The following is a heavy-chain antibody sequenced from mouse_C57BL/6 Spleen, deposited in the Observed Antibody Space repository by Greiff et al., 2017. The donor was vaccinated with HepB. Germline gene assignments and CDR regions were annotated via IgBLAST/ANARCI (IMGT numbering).Heavy chain of an antibody. V-gene: IGHV3-6*01. D-gene: IGHD1-1*01. J-gene: IGHJ1*03. Sequence: EVQLQESGPGLVKPSQSLSLTCSVTGYSITSGYYWNWIRQFPGNKLEWMGYISYDGSNNYNPSLKNRISITRDTSKNQFFLKLNSVTTEDTATYYCAREVYYGSSYGYFDVWGTGTTVTVSS. CDR1: GYSITSGYY. CDR3: AREVYYGSSYGYFDV. CDR2: ISYDGSN.